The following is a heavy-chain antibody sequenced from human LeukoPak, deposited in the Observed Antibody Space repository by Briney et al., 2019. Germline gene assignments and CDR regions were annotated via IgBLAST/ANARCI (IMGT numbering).Heavy chain of an antibody. V-gene: IGHV3-23*01. Sequence: GGSLRLSCAASGFIFDSYGMTWVRQAPGKGMEWVLVFCASRTTTFYAHSVKRRFTISRDNSHNTLYMQMNSLRAEDTAVYFCAKDNYGSGSYGMHVWGQGTTVTLSS. CDR2: FCASRTTT. CDR1: GFIFDSYG. D-gene: IGHD3-10*01. J-gene: IGHJ6*02. CDR3: AKDNYGSGSYGMHV.